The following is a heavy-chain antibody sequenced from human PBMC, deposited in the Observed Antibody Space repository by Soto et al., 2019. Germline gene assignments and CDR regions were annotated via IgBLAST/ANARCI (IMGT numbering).Heavy chain of an antibody. D-gene: IGHD1-7*01. CDR1: GASIRDFS. J-gene: IGHJ1*01. V-gene: IGHV4-4*07. CDR2: ITINGNT. Sequence: SEPLSLSCRVYGASIRDFSWSWIRQPAGKGLEWIGRITINGNTQKNPSFKSRVTMSIDTSRNHFSLNLQSATAADTALYYCARETGENWTYEAHWGPGTLVTVSS. CDR3: ARETGENWTYEAH.